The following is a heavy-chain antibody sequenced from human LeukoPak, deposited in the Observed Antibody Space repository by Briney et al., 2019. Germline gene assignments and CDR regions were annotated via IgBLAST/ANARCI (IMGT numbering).Heavy chain of an antibody. CDR3: ARHRSSWLIDY. J-gene: IGHJ4*02. CDR2: ISDSGGNT. CDR1: GFTFNSYA. D-gene: IGHD6-6*01. V-gene: IGHV3-23*01. Sequence: GGSLRLSCAASGFTFNSYAMSWVRQAPWERLQWVSGISDSGGNTYYADSVRGRFTISRDNSKNTLYLQMNSLRAEDTAVYYCARHRSSWLIDYWGQGTLATVSS.